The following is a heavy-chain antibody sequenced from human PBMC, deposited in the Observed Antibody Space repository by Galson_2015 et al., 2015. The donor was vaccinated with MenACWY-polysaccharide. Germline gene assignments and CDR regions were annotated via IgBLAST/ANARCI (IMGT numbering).Heavy chain of an antibody. D-gene: IGHD6-19*01. V-gene: IGHV3-23*01. CDR1: GLTFSSSA. CDR2: ISGRGSNT. CDR3: AKLRGSDWRDFDY. Sequence: SLRLSCAASGLTFSSSAMSWVRQAPGKGLEWVPEISGRGSNTYYADSVKGRFTISRDNSKNTLFLQMNTLRAEDTAIYFCAKLRGSDWRDFDYWGQGTLVTVSS. J-gene: IGHJ4*02.